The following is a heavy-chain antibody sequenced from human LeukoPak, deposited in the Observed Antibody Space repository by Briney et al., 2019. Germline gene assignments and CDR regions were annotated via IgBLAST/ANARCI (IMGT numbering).Heavy chain of an antibody. J-gene: IGHJ4*02. D-gene: IGHD3-10*01. CDR2: VYHSGDT. CDR1: GASIGSSNW. CDR3: ARGEQRGSGTVHFDF. V-gene: IGHV4-4*02. Sequence: SETLSLTGAVSGASIGSSNWWSWVRQPPGKGLEWIGEVYHSGDTNYNPSLRSRVTISADRSNNQFSLRLNSVTAADTAVFYCARGEQRGSGTVHFDFWGQGILVTVSS.